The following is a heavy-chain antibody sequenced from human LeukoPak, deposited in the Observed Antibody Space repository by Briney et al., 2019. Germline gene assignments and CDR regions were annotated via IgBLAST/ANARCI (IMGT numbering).Heavy chain of an antibody. J-gene: IGHJ4*02. Sequence: SEALSLTCTVSGGSISSSSYYWGWIRQPPGKGLEWIGSIYYSGSTYYNPSLKSRVTISVDTSKNQFSLKLSSVTAADTAVYYCARNEVSTIRPTRYFDYWGQGTLVTVSS. CDR1: GGSISSSSYY. CDR2: IYYSGST. CDR3: ARNEVSTIRPTRYFDY. V-gene: IGHV4-39*01. D-gene: IGHD4-11*01.